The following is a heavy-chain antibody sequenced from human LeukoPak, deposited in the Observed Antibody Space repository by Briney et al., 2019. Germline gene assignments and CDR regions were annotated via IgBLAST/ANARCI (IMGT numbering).Heavy chain of an antibody. CDR1: GFTFRSCS. CDR2: ISASGYNT. J-gene: IGHJ6*03. CDR3: AKGAEEGVVITSVYYYYMDV. D-gene: IGHD3-22*01. V-gene: IGHV3-23*01. Sequence: GGSLRLSCAGSGFTFRSCSMSWVRQAPGKGLEWVSTISASGYNTYYADAVQGRFTISRDNSKNTLFLQMNSLTAEDTAVYYCAKGAEEGVVITSVYYYYMDVWGKGTTVAISS.